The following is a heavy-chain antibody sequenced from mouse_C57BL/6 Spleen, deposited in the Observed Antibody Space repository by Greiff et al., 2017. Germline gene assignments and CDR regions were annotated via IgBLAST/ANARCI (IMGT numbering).Heavy chain of an antibody. CDR1: GYAFSSSW. J-gene: IGHJ3*01. Sequence: VQLQQSGPELVKPGASVKISCKASGYAFSSSWMNWVKQRPGKGLALIGRIYPGDGDTNYNGKFKGKATLTADKSSSTAYMQLSSLTSEDSAVYFCARAYGSSYEAYWGQGTLVTVSA. V-gene: IGHV1-82*01. D-gene: IGHD1-1*01. CDR3: ARAYGSSYEAY. CDR2: IYPGDGDT.